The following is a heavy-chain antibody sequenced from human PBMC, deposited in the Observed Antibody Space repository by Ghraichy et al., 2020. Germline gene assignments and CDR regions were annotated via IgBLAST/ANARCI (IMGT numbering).Heavy chain of an antibody. D-gene: IGHD6-19*01. Sequence: GESLNISCAASGFTFSSYGMHWVRQAPGKGLEWVAVIWYDGSNKYYADSVKGRFTISRDNSKNTLYLQMNSLRAEDTAVYYCARNAPYSSGWYVPEYCDYWGQGTLVTVSS. CDR1: GFTFSSYG. CDR3: ARNAPYSSGWYVPEYCDY. J-gene: IGHJ4*02. V-gene: IGHV3-33*08. CDR2: IWYDGSNK.